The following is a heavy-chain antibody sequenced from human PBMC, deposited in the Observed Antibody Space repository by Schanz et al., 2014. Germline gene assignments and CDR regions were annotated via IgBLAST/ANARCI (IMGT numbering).Heavy chain of an antibody. CDR2: IWSDGSGK. V-gene: IGHV3-33*06. CDR3: AKGMGYCSGGTCYDYYYYGLDV. Sequence: QLVGSGGGLIQPGGSLRLSCAASGFTFNSYAMSWVRQAPGKGLEWVAVIWSDGSGKYYADSVKGRFTISRDSPKNTLYLQMNSLSADDTAVFYCAKGMGYCSGGTCYDYYYYGLDVWGQGTTVTDSS. CDR1: GFTFNSYA. D-gene: IGHD2-15*01. J-gene: IGHJ6*02.